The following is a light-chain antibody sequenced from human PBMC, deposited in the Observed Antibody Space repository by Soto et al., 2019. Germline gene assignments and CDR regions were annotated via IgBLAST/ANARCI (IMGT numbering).Light chain of an antibody. CDR1: QGISTY. V-gene: IGKV1-39*01. Sequence: IHMTHSPSTLSASVLYRVTITFRASQGISTYLNWYQQKPGKAPKVLIYAASSLQSGVPSRFSGSGSETDFTLTISSLQPEDFATYSCQQSNSITWTFGQGTKVDIK. J-gene: IGKJ1*01. CDR3: QQSNSITWT. CDR2: AAS.